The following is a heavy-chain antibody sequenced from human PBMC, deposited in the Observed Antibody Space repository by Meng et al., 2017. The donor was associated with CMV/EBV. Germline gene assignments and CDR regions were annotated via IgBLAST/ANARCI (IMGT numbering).Heavy chain of an antibody. D-gene: IGHD3-10*01. Sequence: SETLSLTCTVSGYSISSGYYWGWIRQPPGKGLEWIGSINHSGSTYYNPSLKSRVTISVDTSKNQFSLKPSSVTAADTAVYYCARNPITMVRGVIRVAAFDIWGQGTMVTVSS. CDR3: ARNPITMVRGVIRVAAFDI. CDR2: INHSGST. V-gene: IGHV4-38-2*02. CDR1: GYSISSGYY. J-gene: IGHJ3*02.